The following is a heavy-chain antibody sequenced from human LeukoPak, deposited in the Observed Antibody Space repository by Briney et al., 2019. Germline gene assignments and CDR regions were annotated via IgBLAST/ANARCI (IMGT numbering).Heavy chain of an antibody. V-gene: IGHV3-23*01. J-gene: IGHJ3*02. CDR3: AKDQIVSYAFDI. CDR2: ISGSGGSI. Sequence: GGSLRLSCAASGFTFSSYAMSWVRQAPGKGLEWVSAISGSGGSIYYADSVKGRFTISRDNSKNTLYLQMNSLRAEDTAVYYCAKDQIVSYAFDIWGQGTMVTVSS. CDR1: GFTFSSYA. D-gene: IGHD5/OR15-5a*01.